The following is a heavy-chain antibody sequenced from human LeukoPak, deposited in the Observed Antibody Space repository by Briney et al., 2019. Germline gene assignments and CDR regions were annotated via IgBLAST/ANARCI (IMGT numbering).Heavy chain of an antibody. J-gene: IGHJ4*02. Sequence: GGSLRLSCAASGFTFSSYAMSWVRQAPGKGLEWVSAISGSGGSTYYADSVKGRFTISRDNSKNTLYLQVNSLRAEDTAVYYCALHCSSTSCPIDYWGQGTLVTVSS. CDR1: GFTFSSYA. V-gene: IGHV3-23*01. CDR3: ALHCSSTSCPIDY. CDR2: ISGSGGST. D-gene: IGHD2-2*01.